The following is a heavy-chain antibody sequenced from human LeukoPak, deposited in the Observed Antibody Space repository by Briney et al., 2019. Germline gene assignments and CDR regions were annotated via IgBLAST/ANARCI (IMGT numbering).Heavy chain of an antibody. CDR1: GGSISSGGYY. D-gene: IGHD3-16*01. Sequence: SETLSLTCTVSGGSISSGGYYWSWIRQHPGKGLEWIGYIYYSGSTYYNPSLESRVTISVDTSKNQFSLKLSSVTAADTAVYYCARVGGAMGFDPWGQGTLVTVSS. CDR2: IYYSGST. J-gene: IGHJ5*02. V-gene: IGHV4-31*03. CDR3: ARVGGAMGFDP.